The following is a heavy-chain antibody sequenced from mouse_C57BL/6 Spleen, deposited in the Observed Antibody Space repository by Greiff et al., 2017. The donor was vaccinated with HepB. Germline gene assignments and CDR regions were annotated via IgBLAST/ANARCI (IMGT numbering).Heavy chain of an antibody. D-gene: IGHD1-1*01. CDR1: GYTFTSYW. V-gene: IGHV1-64*01. CDR2: IHPNSGST. Sequence: VQLQQPGAELVKPGASVKLSCKASGYTFTSYWMHWVKQRPGQGLEWIGMIHPNSGSTNYNEKFKSKATLTVDKSSSTAYMQLSSLTSEDSAVYYCARSSDYYGSSYYAMDYWGQGTSVTVSS. J-gene: IGHJ4*01. CDR3: ARSSDYYGSSYYAMDY.